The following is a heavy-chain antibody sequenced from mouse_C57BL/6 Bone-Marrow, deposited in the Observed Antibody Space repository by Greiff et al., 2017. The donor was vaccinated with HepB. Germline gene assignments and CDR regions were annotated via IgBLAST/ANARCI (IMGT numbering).Heavy chain of an antibody. D-gene: IGHD2-4*01. CDR2: ISDGGSYT. CDR1: GFTFSSYA. CDR3: ARDFDYDGGY. J-gene: IGHJ2*01. Sequence: VKVVESGGGLVKPGGSLKLSCAASGFTFSSYAMSWVRQTPEKRLEWVATISDGGSYTYYPDNVKGRFTISRDNAKNNLYLQMSHLKSEDTAMYYCARDFDYDGGYWGQGTTLTVSS. V-gene: IGHV5-4*01.